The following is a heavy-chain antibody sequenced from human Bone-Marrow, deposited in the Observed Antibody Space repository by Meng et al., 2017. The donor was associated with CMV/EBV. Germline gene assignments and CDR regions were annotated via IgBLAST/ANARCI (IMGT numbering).Heavy chain of an antibody. J-gene: IGHJ4*02. CDR1: GFTFSGYW. V-gene: IGHV3-7*01. Sequence: GGSLRLSCAASGFTFSGYWMTWVRRAPGKGLEWVANIKQDGSEKYYVDSVEGRFTMSRDNAKNSLYLEMNSLRAEDTAVYYCARDKRPDYDFWSGYSYYFDYWGQGILVTVSS. CDR2: IKQDGSEK. CDR3: ARDKRPDYDFWSGYSYYFDY. D-gene: IGHD3-3*01.